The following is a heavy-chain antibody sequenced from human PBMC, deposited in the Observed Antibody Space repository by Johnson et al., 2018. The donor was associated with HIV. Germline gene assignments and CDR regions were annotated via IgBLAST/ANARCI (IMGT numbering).Heavy chain of an antibody. V-gene: IGHV3-11*04. J-gene: IGHJ3*02. CDR2: ISSSGSPI. Sequence: QMLLVESGGGLVKPGGSLRLSCAASGFTFSDYYMNWIRQAPGKGLEWISYISSSGSPIYYADSLKGRFTISRDNAKNSLYLQMNSLRAEDTAVYYCARDRVAVAGNAFDIWGQGTMVTVSS. CDR1: GFTFSDYY. CDR3: ARDRVAVAGNAFDI. D-gene: IGHD6-19*01.